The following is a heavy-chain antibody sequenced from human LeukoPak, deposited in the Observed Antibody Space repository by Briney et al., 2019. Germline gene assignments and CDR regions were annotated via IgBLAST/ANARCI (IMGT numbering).Heavy chain of an antibody. V-gene: IGHV6-1*01. CDR2: TYYRSKWYN. Sequence: SQTLSLTYVVSGDSVSSKNGAWNWIRQSPSRGLEWLGRTYYRSKWYNDYAESMEGRMTISQDTSKNQCSLHLNSVTPDDTAVYYCARDFGTTGWHTFDYWGQGTLVTVSS. CDR3: ARDFGTTGWHTFDY. D-gene: IGHD6-19*01. CDR1: GDSVSSKNGA. J-gene: IGHJ4*02.